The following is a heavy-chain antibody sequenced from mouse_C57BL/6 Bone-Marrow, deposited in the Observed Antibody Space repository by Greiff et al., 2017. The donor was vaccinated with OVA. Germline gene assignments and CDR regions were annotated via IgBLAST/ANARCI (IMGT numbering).Heavy chain of an antibody. J-gene: IGHJ2*01. CDR3: ARVGYYGSSDFDY. D-gene: IGHD1-1*01. CDR1: GFTFSSYA. V-gene: IGHV5-4*03. CDR2: ISDGGSYT. Sequence: EVKLMESGGGLVKPGGSLKLSCAASGFTFSSYAMSWVRQTPEKRLEWVATISDGGSYTYYPDNVKGRFTISRDNAKNNLYLQMSHLKSEDTAMYYGARVGYYGSSDFDYWGQGTTLTVSS.